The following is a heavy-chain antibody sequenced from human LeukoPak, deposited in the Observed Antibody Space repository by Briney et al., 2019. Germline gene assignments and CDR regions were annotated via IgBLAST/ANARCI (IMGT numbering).Heavy chain of an antibody. CDR2: INEDETTI. CDR3: VRGLNGAGDY. Sequence: GGSLRLSCAASGSTFSSYWMHWVRHVPGKGLVWVSRINEDETTITYADSVKGRFTISRDNAKNTLFLQMSSLRVEDTAVYYCVRGLNGAGDYWGQGTLVTVSS. CDR1: GSTFSSYW. J-gene: IGHJ4*02. V-gene: IGHV3-74*01. D-gene: IGHD3-10*01.